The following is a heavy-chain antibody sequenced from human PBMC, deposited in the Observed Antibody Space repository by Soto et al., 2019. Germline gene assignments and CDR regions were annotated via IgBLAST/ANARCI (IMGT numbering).Heavy chain of an antibody. J-gene: IGHJ6*02. V-gene: IGHV5-10-1*01. D-gene: IGHD3-3*01. CDR3: ARHYFDFWSGYPPMDV. CDR2: IDPSDSYT. Sequence: PGESLKISCKGSGYSFTSYWISWVRQMPGKGLEWMGRIDPSDSYTNYSPSFQGHVTISADKCISTAYLQWSSLKASDTAMYYCARHYFDFWSGYPPMDVWGQGTTVTVSS. CDR1: GYSFTSYW.